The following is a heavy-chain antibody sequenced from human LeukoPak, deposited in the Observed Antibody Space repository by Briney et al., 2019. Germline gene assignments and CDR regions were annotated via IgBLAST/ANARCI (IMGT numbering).Heavy chain of an antibody. CDR1: GFTFSSYA. J-gene: IGHJ4*02. Sequence: PGGSLRLSCAASGFTFSSYAMSWVRQAPGKGLEWVSAISGSGGSTYYADSVKGRFTISRDNSKNTLYLQMNNLRVDDTAVYYCAKAETLEQWLRSPGGAYWGQGTLVSVSS. CDR3: AKAETLEQWLRSPGGAY. CDR2: ISGSGGST. V-gene: IGHV3-23*01. D-gene: IGHD5-12*01.